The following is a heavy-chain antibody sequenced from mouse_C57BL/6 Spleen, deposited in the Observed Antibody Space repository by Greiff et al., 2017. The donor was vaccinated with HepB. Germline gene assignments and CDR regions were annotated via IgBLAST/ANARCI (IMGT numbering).Heavy chain of an antibody. CDR3: ARPTTVVGYAMDY. J-gene: IGHJ4*01. Sequence: EVQGVESGGDLVKPGGSLKLSCAASGFTFSSYGMSWVRQTPDKRLEWVATISSGGSYTYYPDSVKGRFTISRDNAKNTLYLQMSSLKSEDTAMYYCARPTTVVGYAMDYWGQGTSVTVSS. D-gene: IGHD1-1*01. V-gene: IGHV5-6*01. CDR1: GFTFSSYG. CDR2: ISSGGSYT.